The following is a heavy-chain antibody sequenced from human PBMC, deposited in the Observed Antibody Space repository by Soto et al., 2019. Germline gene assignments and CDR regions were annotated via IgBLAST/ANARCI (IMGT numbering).Heavy chain of an antibody. CDR1: GFTFSSYG. CDR2: IWYDGSNK. D-gene: IGHD3-10*01. CDR3: ARDLRVGSLDY. Sequence: GGSLRLSCAASGFTFSSYGMHWVRQAPGKGLEWVAVIWYDGSNKYYADSVKGRFTISRDNSKNTLYLQMNSLRAEDTAVYYCARDLRVGSLDYWGQGTLVTVSS. V-gene: IGHV3-33*01. J-gene: IGHJ4*02.